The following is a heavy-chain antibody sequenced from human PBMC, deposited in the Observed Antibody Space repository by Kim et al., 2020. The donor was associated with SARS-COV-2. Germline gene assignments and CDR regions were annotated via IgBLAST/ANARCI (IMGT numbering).Heavy chain of an antibody. Sequence: GESLKISCKGSGYSFTSYWIGWVRQMPGKGLEWMGIIYPGDSDTRYSPSFQGQVTISADKSISTAYLQWSSLKASDTAMYYCARPGFSSGWYGGFDYWGQGTLVTVSS. CDR1: GYSFTSYW. J-gene: IGHJ4*02. D-gene: IGHD6-19*01. CDR2: IYPGDSDT. CDR3: ARPGFSSGWYGGFDY. V-gene: IGHV5-51*01.